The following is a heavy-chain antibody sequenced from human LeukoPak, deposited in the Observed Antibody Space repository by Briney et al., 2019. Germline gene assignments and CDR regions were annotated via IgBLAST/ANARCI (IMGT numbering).Heavy chain of an antibody. J-gene: IGHJ4*02. CDR3: AKDSRSGVVVPAAAFDY. V-gene: IGHV3-9*01. D-gene: IGHD2-2*01. CDR2: ISWNSGSI. Sequence: GGSLRLSCAASGFTFDDYAMHWVRQAPGKGLEWVSGISWNSGSIGYADSVKGRFTISRDNAKNSLYLQMNSLRAEDTALYYCAKDSRSGVVVPAAAFDYWGQGTVVTVSS. CDR1: GFTFDDYA.